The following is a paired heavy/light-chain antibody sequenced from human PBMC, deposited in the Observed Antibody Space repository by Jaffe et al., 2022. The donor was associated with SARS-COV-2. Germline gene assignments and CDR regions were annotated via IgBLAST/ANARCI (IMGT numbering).Light chain of an antibody. CDR2: AAT. Sequence: DIQMTQSPSSLSASVGDRVTITCLASQSISNYLNWYQQKPGKAPKVLIYAATSLQSGVPSRFSGSGSGTEFTLAISNLQPEDFATYYCQQSYVTPRTFGQGTKLEI. CDR3: QQSYVTPRT. V-gene: IGKV1-39*01. CDR1: QSISNY. J-gene: IGKJ2*01.
Heavy chain of an antibody. CDR3: AREGATSGNGWFDP. Sequence: QVQLQESGPGLVKPSQTLSLTCTVSGGSISSGSYYWSWIRQPAGKGLEWIGRIYTRGSTNYNFSLRGRVTISLDTSKNEFSLKLNSVTAADTAVYYCAREGATSGNGWFDPWGQGTLVTVSS. J-gene: IGHJ5*02. D-gene: IGHD6-13*01. CDR1: GGSISSGSYY. CDR2: IYTRGST. V-gene: IGHV4-61*02.